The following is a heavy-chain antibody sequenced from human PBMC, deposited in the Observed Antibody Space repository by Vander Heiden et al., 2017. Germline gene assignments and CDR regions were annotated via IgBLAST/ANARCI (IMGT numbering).Heavy chain of an antibody. Sequence: EVQLLESGGGLVQPGGSLRLSCAASGFTFSSYAMSWVRQAPGKGLEWVSAISGSGGSTYYADSVKGRFTISRDNSKNTLYLQMNSLRAEDTAVDYCANNPNDYGDYGRIDYWGQGTLVTVSS. D-gene: IGHD4-17*01. J-gene: IGHJ4*02. CDR1: GFTFSSYA. V-gene: IGHV3-23*01. CDR2: ISGSGGST. CDR3: ANNPNDYGDYGRIDY.